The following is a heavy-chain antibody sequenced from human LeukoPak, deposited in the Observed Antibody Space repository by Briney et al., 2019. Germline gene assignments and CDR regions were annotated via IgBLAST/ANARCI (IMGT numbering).Heavy chain of an antibody. J-gene: IGHJ4*02. V-gene: IGHV4-31*03. CDR1: GGSISSGGYY. Sequence: SETLSLTCTVSGGSISSGGYYWSWIRQHPGKGLEWIGYIYYSGSTYYNPSLKSRVTISVDTSKNQFSLKLSSVTAADTAVYYCARGGYPRYFDYWGQGTLVTVSS. D-gene: IGHD3-10*01. CDR2: IYYSGST. CDR3: ARGGYPRYFDY.